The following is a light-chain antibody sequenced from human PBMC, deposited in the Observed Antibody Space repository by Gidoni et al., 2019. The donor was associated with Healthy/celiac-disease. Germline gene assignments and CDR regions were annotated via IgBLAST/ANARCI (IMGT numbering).Light chain of an antibody. CDR1: QSVSSN. CDR2: GAA. J-gene: IGKJ2*01. CDR3: QQYNNWPLLT. Sequence: EIVMTPSPATLSVSPGERATLSCRASQSVSSNLAWYQQQPGQAPRLLIYGAATRATGIPARCSGSGSGTEFTLTISSRQSEDFAVYYCQQYNNWPLLTFGQGTKLEIK. V-gene: IGKV3-15*01.